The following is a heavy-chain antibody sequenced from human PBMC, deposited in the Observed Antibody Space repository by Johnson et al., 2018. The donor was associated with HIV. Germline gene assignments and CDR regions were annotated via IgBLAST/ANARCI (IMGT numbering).Heavy chain of an antibody. CDR1: GFTFDYYW. CDR3: ARDAVTVVRGVIYGWVVFDI. CDR2: IHSDETDT. D-gene: IGHD3-10*01. V-gene: IGHV3-74*01. J-gene: IGHJ3*02. Sequence: VQLVESGGGLVQPGGSLRLSCAASGFTFDYYWMHWVRQAPGQGLVWVSHIHSDETDTTYADSVKGRFTISRDNAKNSLYLPMNGLRAEDTAVYFCARDAVTVVRGVIYGWVVFDIWGQGTMVTVSS.